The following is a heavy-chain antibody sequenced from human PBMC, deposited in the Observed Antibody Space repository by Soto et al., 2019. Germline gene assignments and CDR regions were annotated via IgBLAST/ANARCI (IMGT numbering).Heavy chain of an antibody. CDR1: GFTFSSYW. CDR3: ARVGSSSWYWFDP. D-gene: IGHD6-13*01. CDR2: IKQDGSEK. Sequence: SLRLSCAASGFTFSSYWMSWVRQAPGKGLEWVANIKQDGSEKYYVDSVKGRFTISRDNAKNSLYLQMNSLRAEDTAVYYCARVGSSSWYWFDPWGQGTLVTVSS. J-gene: IGHJ5*02. V-gene: IGHV3-7*03.